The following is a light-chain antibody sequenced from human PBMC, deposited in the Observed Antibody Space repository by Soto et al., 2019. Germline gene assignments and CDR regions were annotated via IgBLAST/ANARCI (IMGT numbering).Light chain of an antibody. Sequence: ELVLTQSPGTLSLSPGERATLSCRASQSVSSSYLAWYQQKPGQAPRLLIYGASNRATAIPDRFSGSGSGTDFTLTISRLEPEDFAVYYCQQYDDSPGTFGQGTKVEIK. J-gene: IGKJ1*01. CDR1: QSVSSSY. CDR2: GAS. V-gene: IGKV3-20*01. CDR3: QQYDDSPGT.